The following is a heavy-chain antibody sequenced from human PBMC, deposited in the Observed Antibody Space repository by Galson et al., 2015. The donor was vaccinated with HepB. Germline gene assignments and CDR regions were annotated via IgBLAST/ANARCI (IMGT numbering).Heavy chain of an antibody. CDR2: IYYSGAT. CDR3: APHKRSLPNDY. Sequence: ETLSLTCTVSGDSISRSTYYWAWIRQPPGKGLERIGSIYYSGATYYNPSLKSRVTISVDTSKNLFSLKLSSVTAADTAVYFCAPHKRSLPNDYWGQGTLVTVSS. J-gene: IGHJ4*02. CDR1: GDSISRSTYY. D-gene: IGHD5-24*01. V-gene: IGHV4-39*01.